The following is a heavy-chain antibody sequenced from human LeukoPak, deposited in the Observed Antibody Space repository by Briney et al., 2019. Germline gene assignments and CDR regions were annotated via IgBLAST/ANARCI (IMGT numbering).Heavy chain of an antibody. V-gene: IGHV3-48*04. D-gene: IGHD4-17*01. CDR3: AKAATMTTVTTWGY. J-gene: IGHJ4*02. CDR1: GFTFSSYS. Sequence: GGSLRLSCAASGFTFSSYSMNWVRQAPGKGLEWVSYISSSSSTMYYADSVKGRFTISRDNAKNSLYLQMNSLRAEDTAVYYCAKAATMTTVTTWGYWGQGTLVTVSS. CDR2: ISSSSSTM.